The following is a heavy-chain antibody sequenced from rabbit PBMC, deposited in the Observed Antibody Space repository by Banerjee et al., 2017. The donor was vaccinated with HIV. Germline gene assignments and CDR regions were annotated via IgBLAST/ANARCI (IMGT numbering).Heavy chain of an antibody. Sequence: QSLEESGGDLVKPGASLTLTCTASGFSFSSGYYMCWVRQAPGKGLEWIGIIGDGNSGNTYYASWAKGRFTISKTSSTTVTLQMTSLTAADTATYFCARDYAGYVAGTTVTRLDLWGQGTLVTVS. V-gene: IGHV1S40*01. J-gene: IGHJ3*01. CDR3: ARDYAGYVAGTTVTRLDL. D-gene: IGHD7-1*01. CDR1: GFSFSSGYY. CDR2: IGDGNSGNT.